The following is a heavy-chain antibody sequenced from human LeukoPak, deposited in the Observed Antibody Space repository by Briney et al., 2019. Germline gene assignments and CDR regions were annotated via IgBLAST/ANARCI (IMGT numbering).Heavy chain of an antibody. CDR1: GGSISSYY. CDR2: IYYTGST. J-gene: IGHJ4*02. V-gene: IGHV4-59*01. D-gene: IGHD5-24*01. Sequence: SETLSLTCAVSGGSISSYYWSWIRQPPGKGLEWIGYIYYTGSTNYNPSLESRVTISVDTSKSQFSLKLTSVTAADTAVYFCARDRALGGWLLTFDYWGRGNLVTVSS. CDR3: ARDRALGGWLLTFDY.